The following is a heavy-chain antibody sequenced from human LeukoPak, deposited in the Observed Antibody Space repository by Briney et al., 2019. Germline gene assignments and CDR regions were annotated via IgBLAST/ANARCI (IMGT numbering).Heavy chain of an antibody. CDR1: GGSISSSSYY. CDR3: ARVVSGSSSWGYFDY. D-gene: IGHD6-13*01. Sequence: PSETLSLTCTVSGGSISSSSYYWGWIRQPPGKGLEWIGSIYYSGSTYYNPSLKSRVTISVDTSKNQFSLKLSSVTAADTAVYYCARVVSGSSSWGYFDYWGQGTLVTVSS. V-gene: IGHV4-39*07. CDR2: IYYSGST. J-gene: IGHJ4*02.